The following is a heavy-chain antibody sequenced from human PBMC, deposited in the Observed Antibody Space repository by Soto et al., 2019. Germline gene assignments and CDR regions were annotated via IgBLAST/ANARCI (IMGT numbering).Heavy chain of an antibody. D-gene: IGHD6-19*01. CDR3: ARDLGGPEQWLLNWYFDI. CDR1: GGSISSYY. CDR2: IYYSGST. V-gene: IGHV4-59*01. Sequence: QVQLQESGPGLVKPSETLSLTCTVSGGSISSYYWSWIRQPPGKGLEWIGYIYYSGSTNYNPSLKSRVTISVDTSMNQFSLKLSSVTAADTAVYYCARDLGGPEQWLLNWYFDIWGRGTLVTVSS. J-gene: IGHJ2*01.